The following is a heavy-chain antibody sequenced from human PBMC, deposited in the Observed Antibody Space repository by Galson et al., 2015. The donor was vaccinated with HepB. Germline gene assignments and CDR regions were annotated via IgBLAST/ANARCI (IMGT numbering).Heavy chain of an antibody. J-gene: IGHJ4*02. D-gene: IGHD3-3*01. CDR2: IKQDGSEK. V-gene: IGHV3-7*01. CDR3: ARDRPFTIFGVVSKRVDY. Sequence: SLRLSCAASGFTFSSYWMSWVRQAPGKGLEWVANIKQDGSEKYYVDSVKGRFTISRDNAKNSLYLQMNSLRAEDTAVYYCARDRPFTIFGVVSKRVDYWGQGTLVAVSS. CDR1: GFTFSSYW.